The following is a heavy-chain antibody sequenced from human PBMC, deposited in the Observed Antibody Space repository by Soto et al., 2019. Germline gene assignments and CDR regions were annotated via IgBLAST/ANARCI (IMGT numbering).Heavy chain of an antibody. V-gene: IGHV4-31*03. CDR1: GGSISSGGYY. Sequence: QVQLQESGPGLVKPSQTLSLTCTVSGGSISSGGYYWSWIRQHPGKGLEWIGYIYYSGSTYYNPSLKSRVHISVDTFKSQFSLKLSSVTAADTAVYYCARDNTSRYDFWSGYFHPDAFDIWGQGTMVTVSS. D-gene: IGHD3-3*01. J-gene: IGHJ3*02. CDR2: IYYSGST. CDR3: ARDNTSRYDFWSGYFHPDAFDI.